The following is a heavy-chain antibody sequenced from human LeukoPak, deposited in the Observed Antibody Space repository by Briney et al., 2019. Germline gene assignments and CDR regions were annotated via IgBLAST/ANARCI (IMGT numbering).Heavy chain of an antibody. CDR1: GGSISSYY. J-gene: IGHJ3*02. CDR3: ARPYSYGYVFAFDI. Sequence: PSETLSLTCTVSGGSISSYYWSWIRQPPGKGLGWIGYIYYSGSTNYNPSLKSRVTISVDTSKNQFSLKLSSVTAADTAVYYCARPYSYGYVFAFDIWGQGTMVTVSS. CDR2: IYYSGST. V-gene: IGHV4-59*01. D-gene: IGHD5-18*01.